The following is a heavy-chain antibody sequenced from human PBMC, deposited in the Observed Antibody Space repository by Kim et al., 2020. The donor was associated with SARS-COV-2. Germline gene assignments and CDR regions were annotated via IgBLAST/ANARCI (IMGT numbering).Heavy chain of an antibody. Sequence: ASVKVSCKASGYTFSSSDISWVRQAPGQGLESMGWISAYNGKTNYVQKFQGRITMTTDTSTSIAYMELRNLRSDDTAVYYCARLRSGWYVGYFDYWGQGT. D-gene: IGHD6-19*01. CDR1: GYTFSSSD. V-gene: IGHV1-18*01. CDR3: ARLRSGWYVGYFDY. J-gene: IGHJ4*02. CDR2: ISAYNGKT.